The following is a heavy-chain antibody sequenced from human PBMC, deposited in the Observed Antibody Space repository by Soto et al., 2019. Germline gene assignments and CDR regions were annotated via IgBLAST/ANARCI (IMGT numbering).Heavy chain of an antibody. CDR2: ITAGGDGT. D-gene: IGHD2-15*01. CDR3: APHVYCSGGSCQYDAFAI. CDR1: GITFSNYM. Sequence: EVQVLESGGGLVQPGGSLRLSCEASGITFSNYMMTWIRQAPGKGLEWVSTITAGGDGTYYADSVKGRFTMSIETSKNTLYLQMNSLRAEDTAVYYCAPHVYCSGGSCQYDAFAIRGQGTMVTVSS. V-gene: IGHV3-23*01. J-gene: IGHJ3*02.